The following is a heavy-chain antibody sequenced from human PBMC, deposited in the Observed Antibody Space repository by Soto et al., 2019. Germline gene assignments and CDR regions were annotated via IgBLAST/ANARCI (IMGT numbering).Heavy chain of an antibody. CDR3: ARDITTIKFGSHEDYFDY. D-gene: IGHD3-16*01. CDR1: GFTFSSYW. CDR2: IKQDGSEK. V-gene: IGHV3-7*01. J-gene: IGHJ4*02. Sequence: HPGGSLRLSCAASGFTFSSYWMSWVRQAPGKGLEWVANIKQDGSEKYYVDSVKGRFTISRDNAKNSLYLQMNSLRAEDTAVYYCARDITTIKFGSHEDYFDYCGQGPLVTVYS.